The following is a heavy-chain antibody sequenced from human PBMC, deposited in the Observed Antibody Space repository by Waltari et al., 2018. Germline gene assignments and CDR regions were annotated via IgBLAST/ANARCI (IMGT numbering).Heavy chain of an antibody. V-gene: IGHV4-38-2*01. CDR2: IYHSGST. D-gene: IGHD3-22*01. CDR3: ARHRFYDSLDY. Sequence: QVQLQESGPGLVKPSETLSLTCAVSGYSISSGYYWGWIRQPPGKGLEWIGSIYHSGSTYYNPSLKSRVTISVDTSKNQFSLKLSSVTAADTAVYYCARHRFYDSLDYWGQGTLVTVSS. J-gene: IGHJ4*02. CDR1: GYSISSGYY.